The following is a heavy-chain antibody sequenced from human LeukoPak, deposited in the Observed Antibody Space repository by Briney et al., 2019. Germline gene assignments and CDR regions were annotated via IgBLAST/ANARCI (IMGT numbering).Heavy chain of an antibody. CDR1: GFTFNHFT. D-gene: IGHD3-9*01. CDR3: AKNALYYDVLTGPLDS. V-gene: IGHV3-43*01. Sequence: GGSLRLSCAASGFTFNHFTMHWVRQAPGKGLEWVALIRWDGASTYYSDSVQGRFTVSRDNSRSSLYLHMSGLRTEDTALYYCAKNALYYDVLTGPLDSWGQGTLVTVSS. J-gene: IGHJ5*01. CDR2: IRWDGAST.